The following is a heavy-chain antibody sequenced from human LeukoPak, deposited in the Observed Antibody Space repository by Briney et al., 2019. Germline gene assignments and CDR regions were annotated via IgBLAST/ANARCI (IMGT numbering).Heavy chain of an antibody. J-gene: IGHJ4*02. V-gene: IGHV4-4*02. Sequence: PSETLSLTCAVSGGSISSSNWWSWVRQPPGKGLEWIGEIYHSGSTNYNPSLKSRVTISVDTSKNQFSLKLSSVTAADTAVYYCARYCSSTSCYTLDYWGQGTLVTVSS. CDR1: GGSISSSNW. CDR2: IYHSGST. CDR3: ARYCSSTSCYTLDY. D-gene: IGHD2-2*02.